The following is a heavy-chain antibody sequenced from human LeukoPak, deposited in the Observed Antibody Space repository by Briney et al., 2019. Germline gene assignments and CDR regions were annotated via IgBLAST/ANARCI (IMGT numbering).Heavy chain of an antibody. CDR2: IYTSGST. D-gene: IGHD5-18*01. V-gene: IGHV4-4*09. J-gene: IGHJ6*03. CDR3: ASLLVDTENYYYYYYMDV. CDR1: GGSISSYY. Sequence: SETLSLTCTVSGGSISSYYWSWIRQPPGKGLEWIGYIYTSGSTNYNPSLKSRVTISVDTSKNQFSLKLSSVTAADTAVYYCASLLVDTENYYYYYYMDVWGKGTTVTVSS.